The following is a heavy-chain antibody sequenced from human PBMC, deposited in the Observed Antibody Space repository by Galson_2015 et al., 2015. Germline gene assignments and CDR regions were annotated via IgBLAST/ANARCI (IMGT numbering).Heavy chain of an antibody. J-gene: IGHJ4*02. Sequence: SLRLSCAASGFTFSRYGMHWVRQAPGEGLEWVAVIWYDGNNKYYTDSVTGRFSISRDNSKNTLYLQMNSLRAEDSAVYYCVRDRGLTTVGDYWGQGTLVTVSS. V-gene: IGHV3-33*01. CDR3: VRDRGLTTVGDY. CDR1: GFTFSRYG. D-gene: IGHD4-23*01. CDR2: IWYDGNNK.